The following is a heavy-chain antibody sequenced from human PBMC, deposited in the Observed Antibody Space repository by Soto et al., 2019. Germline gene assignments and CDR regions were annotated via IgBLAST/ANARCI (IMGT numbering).Heavy chain of an antibody. V-gene: IGHV1-18*01. CDR1: GYTFTSYG. J-gene: IGHJ4*02. CDR2: ISAYNGNT. CDR3: ARDYDYVWWSYRSLFDY. D-gene: IGHD3-16*02. Sequence: QVQLVQSGAEVKKPGASVKVSCKASGYTFTSYGISWVRQAPGQGLEWMGWISAYNGNTNYAQKLQGRVTMTTDTSTSTAYMELRSLRSDDTAVYYCARDYDYVWWSYRSLFDYWGQGTLVTVSS.